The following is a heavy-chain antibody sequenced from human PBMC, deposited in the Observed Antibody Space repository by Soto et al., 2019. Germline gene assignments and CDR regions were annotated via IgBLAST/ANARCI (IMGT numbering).Heavy chain of an antibody. Sequence: GGSLRLSCAASGFTFSSYAMHWVRQAPGKGLEWVAVISYDGSNKYYADSVKGRFTISRDNSKNTLYLQMNSLRAEDTAVYYCARGLEWLLCPFDYWGQGTLVTVSS. J-gene: IGHJ4*02. CDR1: GFTFSSYA. D-gene: IGHD3-3*01. CDR3: ARGLEWLLCPFDY. V-gene: IGHV3-30-3*01. CDR2: ISYDGSNK.